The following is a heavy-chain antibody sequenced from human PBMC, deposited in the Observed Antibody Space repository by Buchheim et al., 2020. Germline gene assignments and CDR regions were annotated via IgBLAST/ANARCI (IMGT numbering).Heavy chain of an antibody. CDR3: AREPRSSSWYYYYGMDV. Sequence: EVQLVESGGGLVQPGRSLRLSCAGSGFIFDHYAFHWVRQAPGKGLEWVSGINSDGSSTSYADSVKGRFTISRDNAKNTLYLQMNSLRAEDTAVYYCAREPRSSSWYYYYGMDVWGQGTT. CDR1: GFIFDHYA. V-gene: IGHV3-9*01. CDR2: INSDGSST. D-gene: IGHD6-13*01. J-gene: IGHJ6*02.